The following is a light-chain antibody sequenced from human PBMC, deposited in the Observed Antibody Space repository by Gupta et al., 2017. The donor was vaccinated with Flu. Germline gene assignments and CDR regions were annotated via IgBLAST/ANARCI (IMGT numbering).Light chain of an antibody. V-gene: IGLV2-14*01. CDR2: EVS. CDR3: NSYTSTNALVV. Sequence: ITISCTGSSDIGGGYNDLSCYQQHAGKAPNLIIVEVSNRPAGVASRFSGTKSGNTAPLTIAGLHADDEADYYWNSYTSTNALVVFGGGTKLTVL. CDR1: SDIGGGYND. J-gene: IGLJ2*01.